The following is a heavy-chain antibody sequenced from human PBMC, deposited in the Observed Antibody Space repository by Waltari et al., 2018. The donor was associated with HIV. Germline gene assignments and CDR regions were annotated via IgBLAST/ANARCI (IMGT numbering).Heavy chain of an antibody. V-gene: IGHV1-18*01. CDR1: GYTFSAYT. CDR2: IGSYNGNT. J-gene: IGHJ6*02. D-gene: IGHD3-10*01. CDR3: ARGVSIVRGVMIRGHMDV. Sequence: VQLVQSGAEMRKPGASVKVSCRASGYTFSAYTTSWVRQAPGQGLEWMGWIGSYNGNTNYAEKFQGRGNMTTDTSTSTAHMELRSLRSDDTAVYYCARGVSIVRGVMIRGHMDVWGQGTTVTVSS.